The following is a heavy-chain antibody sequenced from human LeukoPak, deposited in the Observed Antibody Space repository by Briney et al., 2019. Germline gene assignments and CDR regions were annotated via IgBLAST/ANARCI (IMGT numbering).Heavy chain of an antibody. V-gene: IGHV1-46*01. J-gene: IGHJ5*02. CDR3: TRTLGAVADSRYWFDP. D-gene: IGHD3-16*01. Sequence: GASVKISCKASGYTFTTYYTLWVRQAPGQGLEWMGVVNPSGGGTSYSQMFQGRLTMTRDMSTSTVYMELSSLRSEDTAVYYCTRTLGAVADSRYWFDPWGQGTLVTVSS. CDR2: VNPSGGGT. CDR1: GYTFTTYY.